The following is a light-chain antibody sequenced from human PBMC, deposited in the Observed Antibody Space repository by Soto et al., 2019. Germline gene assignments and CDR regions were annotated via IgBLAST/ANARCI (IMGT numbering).Light chain of an antibody. J-gene: IGKJ1*01. CDR3: MQALQTPWT. CDR1: QSLLHSNGYNY. Sequence: DLVMTQSPLSLPVTPGEPASISCRSSQSLLHSNGYNYLDWYLQKPGQSPQLLIYLGSNRASGVPDRFSGSGSGTDFTLKISRVEAEDVGVYYCMQALQTPWTFGQGTQVEI. V-gene: IGKV2-28*01. CDR2: LGS.